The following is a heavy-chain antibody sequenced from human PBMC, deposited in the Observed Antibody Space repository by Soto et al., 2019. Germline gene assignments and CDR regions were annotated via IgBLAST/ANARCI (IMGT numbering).Heavy chain of an antibody. D-gene: IGHD3-22*01. Sequence: GGSLRLSCAASGFTVSSNYMSWVRQAPGKGLEWVSVIYSGGSTYYADSVKGRFTISRDNSKNTLYLQMNSLRAEDTAVYYCARRSYYYDSSGYYELDDAFDIWGQGTMVTVSS. CDR3: ARRSYYYDSSGYYELDDAFDI. V-gene: IGHV3-53*01. CDR2: IYSGGST. J-gene: IGHJ3*02. CDR1: GFTVSSNY.